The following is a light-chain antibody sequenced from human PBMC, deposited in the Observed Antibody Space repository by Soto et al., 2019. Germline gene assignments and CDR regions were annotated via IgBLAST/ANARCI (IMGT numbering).Light chain of an antibody. J-gene: IGKJ1*01. Sequence: IQMTPSSSTLSASVGDRVTITCRASQSISSWLAWYQQKPGKAPKLLIYKASSLESGVPSMFSGSGSGTEFTLTISSLQPDDFATYYCQQYNSYSWTFGQGTKVDIK. CDR1: QSISSW. V-gene: IGKV1-5*03. CDR3: QQYNSYSWT. CDR2: KAS.